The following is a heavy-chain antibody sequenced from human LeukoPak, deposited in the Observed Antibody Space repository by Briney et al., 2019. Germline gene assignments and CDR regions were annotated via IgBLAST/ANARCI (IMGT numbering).Heavy chain of an antibody. D-gene: IGHD2-15*01. J-gene: IGHJ4*02. CDR2: INPNSGGT. CDR1: VYTFTDYY. CDR3: ARETGYCSGGRCYFIY. Sequence: GASVKVSCKASVYTFTDYYIHWVRQAPGQGLEWMGWINPNSGGTSSAQKFQGRVTMTRDTSVSTAYMELSRLRSDDTALYYCARETGYCSGGRCYFIYWGQGTLVTVSS. V-gene: IGHV1-2*02.